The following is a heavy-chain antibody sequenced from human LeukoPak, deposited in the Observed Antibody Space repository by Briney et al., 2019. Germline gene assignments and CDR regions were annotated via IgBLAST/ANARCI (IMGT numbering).Heavy chain of an antibody. CDR3: ARLLSHGYGPNRYFDY. V-gene: IGHV5-51*01. D-gene: IGHD5-18*01. CDR1: DYKFTNYW. CDR2: IYPADSDT. J-gene: IGHJ4*02. Sequence: GESLKISCKGSDYKFTNYWIGWVRQMPGEGLEWMGIIYPADSDTRYNPSFQGQVIISADRSFSTAYLQWSSLKASDTAMYYCARLLSHGYGPNRYFDYWGQGTLVTVSS.